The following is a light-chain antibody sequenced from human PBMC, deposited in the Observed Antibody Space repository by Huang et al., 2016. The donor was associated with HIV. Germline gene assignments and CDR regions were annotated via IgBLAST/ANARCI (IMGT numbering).Light chain of an antibody. CDR2: YAS. Sequence: EIVLTQSPATLSLSPGETATLSCGASQSVTSYLAWYQQKPGQAPRLLIYYASNRATGIPARFSGSGSGADFTLTISSLEPEDFAVYYCQQRSNWPRTFGQGTKVEIK. V-gene: IGKV3-11*01. J-gene: IGKJ1*01. CDR1: QSVTSY. CDR3: QQRSNWPRT.